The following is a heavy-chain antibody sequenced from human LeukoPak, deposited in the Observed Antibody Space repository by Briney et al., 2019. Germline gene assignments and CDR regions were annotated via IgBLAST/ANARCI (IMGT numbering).Heavy chain of an antibody. V-gene: IGHV3-66*01. D-gene: IGHD6-19*01. CDR1: GFTVRSNY. J-gene: IGHJ4*02. Sequence: GGSLRLSCAASGFTVRSNYMSWVRQAPGKGLEWVSVIYSGGSTYYANSVKGRFTISRDNSKNTLYLQMNSLRAEDTAVYYCALGAGIAVAGTTPDYWGQGTLVTVSS. CDR3: ALGAGIAVAGTTPDY. CDR2: IYSGGST.